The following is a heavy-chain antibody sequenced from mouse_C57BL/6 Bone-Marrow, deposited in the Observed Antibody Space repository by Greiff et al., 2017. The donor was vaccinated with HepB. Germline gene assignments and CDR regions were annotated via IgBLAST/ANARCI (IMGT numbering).Heavy chain of an antibody. V-gene: IGHV1-55*01. D-gene: IGHD2-4*01. CDR2: IYPGSGST. Sequence: QVQLQQPGAELVKPGASVKMSCKASGYTFTSYWITWVKQRPGQGLEWIGDIYPGSGSTNYNEKFKSKATLTVDTSSSTAYMQLSSLTSEDSAVYYCARPPYYDYGRYYYAMDYWGQGTSVTVSS. CDR1: GYTFTSYW. CDR3: ARPPYYDYGRYYYAMDY. J-gene: IGHJ4*01.